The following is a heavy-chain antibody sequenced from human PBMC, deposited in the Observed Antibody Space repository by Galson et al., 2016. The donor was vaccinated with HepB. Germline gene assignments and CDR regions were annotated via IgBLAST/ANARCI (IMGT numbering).Heavy chain of an antibody. Sequence: SETLSLTCTVSGGSISSNWWSWVRQPPGKGLDWIAETYHSGTTNFNPSLQSRVTISIDKSKNQVSLNLNSVTAADTAVYYCARHIAVTGTRGFDYWGQGLLVTVSS. CDR2: TYHSGTT. V-gene: IGHV4-4*02. CDR1: GGSISSNW. D-gene: IGHD6-19*01. CDR3: ARHIAVTGTRGFDY. J-gene: IGHJ4*02.